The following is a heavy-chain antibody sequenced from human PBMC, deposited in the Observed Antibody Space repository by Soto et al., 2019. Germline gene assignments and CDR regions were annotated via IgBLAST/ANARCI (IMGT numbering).Heavy chain of an antibody. CDR1: GYTFSSYG. J-gene: IGHJ3*02. V-gene: IGHV1-18*01. CDR2: ISAYNGNT. Sequence: ASVKVSCKASGYTFSSYGMGWVRQAPGQGLEWMGWISAYNGNTNYAQRLQGRVTMTTDTSTSTAYMELRSLRSDDTAVYYCARRTAAGMTAFDIWGQGTIVTVSS. D-gene: IGHD6-13*01. CDR3: ARRTAAGMTAFDI.